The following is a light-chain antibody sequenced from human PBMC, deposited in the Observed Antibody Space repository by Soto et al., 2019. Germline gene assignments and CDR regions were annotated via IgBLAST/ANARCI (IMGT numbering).Light chain of an antibody. CDR2: ANN. CDR3: ATWDDSLNGPV. V-gene: IGLV1-44*01. J-gene: IGLJ2*01. Sequence: QPVLTQPPSASETPGQRVTISCSGSSSNIGSSFVNWYQQLPGTAPKLLIYANNQRPSGVPDRFSGSKSGTSASLAISGLQSEDEADYYCATWDDSLNGPVFGGGTKLTVL. CDR1: SSNIGSSF.